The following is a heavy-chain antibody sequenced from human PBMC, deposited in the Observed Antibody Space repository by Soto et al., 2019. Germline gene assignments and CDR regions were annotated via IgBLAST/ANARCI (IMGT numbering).Heavy chain of an antibody. CDR2: INHSGST. CDR1: GGSFSGYY. CDR3: ARVRGYSSGWYAY. D-gene: IGHD6-19*01. J-gene: IGHJ4*02. Sequence: SETLSLTCAVYGGSFSGYYWRWIRQPPGKGLEWIGEINHSGSTNYNPSLKSRVTISVDTSKNQFSLKLSSVTAADTAVYYCARVRGYSSGWYAYWGQGTLVTVSS. V-gene: IGHV4-34*01.